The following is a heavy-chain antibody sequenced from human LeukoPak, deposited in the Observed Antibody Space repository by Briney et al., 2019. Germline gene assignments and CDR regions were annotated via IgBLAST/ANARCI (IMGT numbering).Heavy chain of an antibody. Sequence: SETLSLTCTVSGGSISSGSYYWNWIRQPAGKGLEWIGRIYTSGNTNYNPSLKSRVTISVDTSKNQFSLKLSSVTAAGTAVYYCARRAEYSSSWYSPSGAFDIRGQGTMVTVSS. CDR2: IYTSGNT. CDR1: GGSISSGSYY. CDR3: ARRAEYSSSWYSPSGAFDI. J-gene: IGHJ3*02. D-gene: IGHD6-13*01. V-gene: IGHV4-61*02.